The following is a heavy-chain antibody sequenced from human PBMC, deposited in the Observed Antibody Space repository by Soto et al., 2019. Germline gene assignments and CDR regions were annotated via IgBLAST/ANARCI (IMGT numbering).Heavy chain of an antibody. CDR3: ARALRRITIFGVVTVTDGMDV. D-gene: IGHD3-3*01. V-gene: IGHV1-18*01. CDR1: GYTFTSYG. J-gene: IGHJ6*02. CDR2: ISAYNGNT. Sequence: ASVKVFCKASGYTFTSYGISWVRQAPGQGLEWMGWISAYNGNTNYAQKLQGRVTMTTDTSTSTAYMELRSLRSDDTAVYYCARALRRITIFGVVTVTDGMDVWGQGTTVTVSS.